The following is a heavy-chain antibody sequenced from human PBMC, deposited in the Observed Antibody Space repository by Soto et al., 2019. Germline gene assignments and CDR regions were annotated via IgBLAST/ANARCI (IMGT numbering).Heavy chain of an antibody. D-gene: IGHD3-22*01. CDR1: GGSISSYY. Sequence: SETLSLTCTVSGGSISSYYWSWIRQPPGKGLEWIGYIYYSGSTNYNPSLKSRVTISVDTSKNQFSLKLTSVTAADTAVYYCASLTYYYDSSGYDVHAFDIWGQGTMVTVS. J-gene: IGHJ3*02. V-gene: IGHV4-59*01. CDR2: IYYSGST. CDR3: ASLTYYYDSSGYDVHAFDI.